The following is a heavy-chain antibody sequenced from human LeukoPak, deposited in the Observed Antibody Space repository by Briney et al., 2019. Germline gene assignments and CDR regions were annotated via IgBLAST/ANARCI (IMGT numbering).Heavy chain of an antibody. CDR1: GFSLSTSGVG. CDR3: AHSYRYTAHILGYWYFDL. Sequence: SGPTLVKPTQTLTLTCTFSGFSLSTSGVGVGWIRQPPGKALEWLALIYWDDDKRYSPSLKSRLTITKDTSKNQVVLTMTNMDPVDTATYYCAHSYRYTAHILGYWYFDLWGRGTLVTVSS. D-gene: IGHD3-16*02. CDR2: IYWDDDK. V-gene: IGHV2-5*02. J-gene: IGHJ2*01.